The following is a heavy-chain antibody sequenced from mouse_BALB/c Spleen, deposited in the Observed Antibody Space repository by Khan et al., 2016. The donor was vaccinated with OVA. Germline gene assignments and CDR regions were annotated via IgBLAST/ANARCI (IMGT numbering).Heavy chain of an antibody. D-gene: IGHD2-10*01. CDR2: IYPSNGRT. CDR1: GYTFTNYW. V-gene: IGHV1S81*02. J-gene: IGHJ2*01. Sequence: QVQLQQPGAELVKPGASVKLSCKASGYTFTNYWVHWVKQRPGQGLEWIGEIYPSNGRTNYHEKFKTKATLTVDKSSSTAYMQLSSLASEDSAVYYCARNAYNGNYFDNGGQGTTLTVSS. CDR3: ARNAYNGNYFDN.